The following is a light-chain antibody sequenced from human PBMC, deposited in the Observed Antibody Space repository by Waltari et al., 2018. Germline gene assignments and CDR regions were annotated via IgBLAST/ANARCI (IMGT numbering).Light chain of an antibody. J-gene: IGKJ4*01. CDR3: QQYYSYLLT. CDR1: QGISSY. CDR2: AAS. V-gene: IGKV1-8*01. Sequence: AIRITQSPSSLSASTGDRDTITCRASQGISSYLALYQQKPGKAPKLLIYAASTLQSGVPSRFSGSGSGTDFTLTIRCLQSEDFATYYCQQYYSYLLTFGGGTKVEIK.